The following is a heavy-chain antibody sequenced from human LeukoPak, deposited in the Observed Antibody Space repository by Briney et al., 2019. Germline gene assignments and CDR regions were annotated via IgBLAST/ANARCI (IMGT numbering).Heavy chain of an antibody. J-gene: IGHJ4*02. CDR1: GGSFSGYY. Sequence: PSETLSLTCAVYGGSFSGYYWSWIRQPPGKGLEWIGEINHSGSTNYNPSLKSRVTISVDTSKNQFSLKLSSVTAADTAVYYCARVPCSSTSCYSYYYDSGGYYYDGYYFDYWGQGTLVTVSS. CDR2: INHSGST. CDR3: ARVPCSSTSCYSYYYDSGGYYYDGYYFDY. V-gene: IGHV4-34*01. D-gene: IGHD3-22*01.